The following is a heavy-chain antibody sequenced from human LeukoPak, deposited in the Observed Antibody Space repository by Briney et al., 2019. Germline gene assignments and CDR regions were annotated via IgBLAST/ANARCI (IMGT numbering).Heavy chain of an antibody. J-gene: IGHJ4*02. CDR2: INHSGST. Sequence: SETLSLTCAVYGGSFSGYYWSWIHQPPGKGLEWIGEINHSGSTNYNPSLKSRVTISVDTSKNQFSLKLSSVTAADTAVYYCALRPGIAVAGTSYFDYWGQGTLVTVSS. D-gene: IGHD6-19*01. CDR1: GGSFSGYY. CDR3: ALRPGIAVAGTSYFDY. V-gene: IGHV4-34*01.